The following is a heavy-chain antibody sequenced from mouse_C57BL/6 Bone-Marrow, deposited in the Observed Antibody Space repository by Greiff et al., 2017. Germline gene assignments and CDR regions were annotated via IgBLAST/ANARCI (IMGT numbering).Heavy chain of an antibody. CDR1: GYAFSSYW. Sequence: QVQLKESGAELVKPGASVKISCKASGYAFSSYWMNWVKQRPGKGLEWIGQIYPGDGDTNYNGKFKGKATLTADKSSSPSYMQLSSLTSEDSAVYFCAGDHYGYDWFAYWGQGTLVTVSA. CDR3: AGDHYGYDWFAY. D-gene: IGHD2-2*01. V-gene: IGHV1-80*01. J-gene: IGHJ3*01. CDR2: IYPGDGDT.